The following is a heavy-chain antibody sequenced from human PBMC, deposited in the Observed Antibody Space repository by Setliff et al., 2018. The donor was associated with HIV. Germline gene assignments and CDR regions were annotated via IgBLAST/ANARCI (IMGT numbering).Heavy chain of an antibody. J-gene: IGHJ4*02. V-gene: IGHV4-31*03. CDR2: IYYSGAT. CDR3: ARFDHASIDY. CDR1: GGSISSGNYY. D-gene: IGHD2-2*01. Sequence: SETLSLTCTVSGGSISSGNYYWNWIRQHPGEGLEWIGYIYYSGATYYNPSLKSRVTLSIDTSKNQFSLNLSSVTAADTAVYYCARFDHASIDYWGQGTLVTVSS.